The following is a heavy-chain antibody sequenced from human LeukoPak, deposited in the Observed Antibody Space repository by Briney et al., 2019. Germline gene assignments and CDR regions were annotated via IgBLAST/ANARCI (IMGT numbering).Heavy chain of an antibody. V-gene: IGHV3-30*02. CDR1: GFTFSSYG. D-gene: IGHD2-2*01. J-gene: IGHJ4*02. CDR2: IRYDGSNK. CDR3: ARRYCSSTSCSPRSSYFDY. Sequence: GGSLRLSCAASGFTFSSYGMHWVRQAPGKGLEWVAFIRYDGSNKYYADSVKGRFTISRDNSKNTLYLQMNSLRAEDTAVYYCARRYCSSTSCSPRSSYFDYWSQGTLVTVSS.